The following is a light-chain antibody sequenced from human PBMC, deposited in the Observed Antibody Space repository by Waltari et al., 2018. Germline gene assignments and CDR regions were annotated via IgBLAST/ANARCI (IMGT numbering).Light chain of an antibody. J-gene: IGLJ3*02. Sequence: QSVLTQPPSVSGAPGQRVTISCTGSSSNLGAGYDVHWYQRLPGTAPKLLIYGNNNRPSGVPDRFSGSKSGTSASLAITGLQAEDEADYYCQSYDTRLSGWVFGGGTKLTVL. CDR3: QSYDTRLSGWV. V-gene: IGLV1-40*01. CDR2: GNN. CDR1: SSNLGAGYD.